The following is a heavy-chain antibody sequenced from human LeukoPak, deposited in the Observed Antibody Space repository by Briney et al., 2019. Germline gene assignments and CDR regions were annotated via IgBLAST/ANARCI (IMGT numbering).Heavy chain of an antibody. CDR2: IIPIFGTA. D-gene: IGHD3-22*01. J-gene: IGHJ5*02. Sequence: SVKVSCKASGGTFSSYVISWVRQAPGQGLEWMGGIIPIFGTANYAQKFQGRVTITADESTSTAYMELSSLRSEDTAVYYCAREHPDEAPDSSAMSPWGQGTLVTVSS. V-gene: IGHV1-69*01. CDR1: GGTFSSYV. CDR3: AREHPDEAPDSSAMSP.